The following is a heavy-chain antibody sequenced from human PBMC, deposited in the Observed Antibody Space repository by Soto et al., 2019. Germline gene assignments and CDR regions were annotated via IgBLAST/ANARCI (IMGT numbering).Heavy chain of an antibody. CDR1: GGSISSGGYY. J-gene: IGHJ6*02. CDR3: ARDREDYGEGGTYYYYGMDV. V-gene: IGHV4-31*02. CDR2: IYYSGRT. D-gene: IGHD4-17*01. Sequence: PSETLSLTCTVSGGSISSGGYYWSWIRQHPGKCLEWIGYIYYSGRTYYNPSLKSRVTISVDTTKNQYSLKLSSVTAADTAVYYCARDREDYGEGGTYYYYGMDVWDQGTTVTVSS.